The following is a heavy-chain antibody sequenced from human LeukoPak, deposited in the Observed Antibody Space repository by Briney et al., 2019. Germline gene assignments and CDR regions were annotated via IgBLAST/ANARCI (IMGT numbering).Heavy chain of an antibody. V-gene: IGHV4-30-4*08. J-gene: IGHJ4*02. CDR3: ARATDVYSFDY. CDR2: IYYSGRT. CDR1: AGSISSADYY. Sequence: TSSPSLSLTCTVSAGSISSADYYSSWLHQPPGKGLEWIGYIYYSGRTYYDPSLKSRVTISVDTSKNQFSLKLSSVTAADTAVYYCARATDVYSFDYWGQGTLVTVSS.